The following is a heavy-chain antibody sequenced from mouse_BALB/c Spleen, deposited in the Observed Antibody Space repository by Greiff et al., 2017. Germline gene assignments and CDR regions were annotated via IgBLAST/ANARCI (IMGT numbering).Heavy chain of an antibody. CDR3: ARDSSGYC. CDR2: IDPANGKT. J-gene: IGHJ4*01. V-gene: IGHV14-3*02. D-gene: IGHD3-2*01. CDR1: GFNIKDTY. Sequence: EVQLQQSGAELVKPGASVKLSCTASGFNIKDTYMHWVKQRHEQGLEWIGRIDPANGKTKYDPKFQDKATITADTSSNAAYLEFSSLTARDTAVDYCARDSSGYCWGQGRSGAVCS.